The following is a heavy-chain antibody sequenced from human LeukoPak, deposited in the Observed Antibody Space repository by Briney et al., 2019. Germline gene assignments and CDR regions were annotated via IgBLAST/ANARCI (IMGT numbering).Heavy chain of an antibody. D-gene: IGHD3-10*01. CDR3: ARGVVRGVTVDY. J-gene: IGHJ4*02. CDR1: GGSISSGGYY. V-gene: IGHV4-31*03. Sequence: KTSETLSLTCTVSGGSISSGGYYWSWIRQHPGKGLEWIGYIYYSGSTYYNPSLKSRVTISVDTSKNQFSLKLSSVTAADTAVYYCARGVVRGVTVDYWGQGTLVTVSS. CDR2: IYYSGST.